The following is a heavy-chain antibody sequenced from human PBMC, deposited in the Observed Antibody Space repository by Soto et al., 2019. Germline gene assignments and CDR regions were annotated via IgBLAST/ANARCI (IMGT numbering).Heavy chain of an antibody. CDR1: GDSISSGDYY. Sequence: SETLSLTCTVSGDSISSGDYYWSWIRQPPGKGLEWIGHIYYSGSTYYNPALKSRVTISVDTSKNQFSLKLSSVTAADTAVYHCARSRYCSSTSCFTLGDYFDSWGQGTLVTVSS. CDR3: ARSRYCSSTSCFTLGDYFDS. D-gene: IGHD2-2*01. J-gene: IGHJ4*02. V-gene: IGHV4-30-4*01. CDR2: IYYSGST.